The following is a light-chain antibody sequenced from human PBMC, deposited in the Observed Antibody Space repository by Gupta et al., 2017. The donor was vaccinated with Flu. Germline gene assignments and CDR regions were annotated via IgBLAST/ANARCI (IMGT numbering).Light chain of an antibody. CDR1: KSNSTW. V-gene: IGKV1-5*03. CDR2: KAS. Sequence: DIQMDPSPSPLSASVGDSVTISCGASKSNSTWLAWYQQKPGKAPRVLIYKASTLESGIPSRFSGSGSGTEFTLTISGLQPDDFAMYYCQEYNSYSGITFGPGTKVEI. J-gene: IGKJ3*01. CDR3: QEYNSYSGIT.